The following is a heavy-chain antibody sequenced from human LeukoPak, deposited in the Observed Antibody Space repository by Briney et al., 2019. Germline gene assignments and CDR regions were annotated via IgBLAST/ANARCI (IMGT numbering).Heavy chain of an antibody. Sequence: GGSLRLSCAASGFIFTSYAMHWARQAPGKGLEWVAVISYDGSNKYYADSVKGRFTISKETSKNILYLQMNSLRVEDTAIYYCAKRGSKWDLDSWAQGTLVTVSS. V-gene: IGHV3-33*05. CDR1: GFIFTSYA. CDR3: AKRGSKWDLDS. D-gene: IGHD1-26*01. J-gene: IGHJ4*02. CDR2: ISYDGSNK.